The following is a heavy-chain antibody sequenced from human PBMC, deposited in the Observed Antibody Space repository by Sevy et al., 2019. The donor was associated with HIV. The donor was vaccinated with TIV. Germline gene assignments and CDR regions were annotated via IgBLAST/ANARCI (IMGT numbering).Heavy chain of an antibody. D-gene: IGHD3-16*01. J-gene: IGHJ3*02. CDR2: VSSDGGSK. CDR1: GFTFNNFP. CDR3: VRERARSITFDI. Sequence: GGSLRLSCEASGFTFNNFPIHWVRQAPGKGLEWVAVVSSDGGSKYYADSVRGRFTVSRDNSKNTVYLQLNSLRAEDTAVYYCVRERARSITFDIWGQGTLVTVSS. V-gene: IGHV3-30-3*01.